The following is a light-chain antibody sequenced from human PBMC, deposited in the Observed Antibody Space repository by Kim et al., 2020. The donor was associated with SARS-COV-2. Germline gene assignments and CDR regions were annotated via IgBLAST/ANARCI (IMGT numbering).Light chain of an antibody. CDR2: NVS. J-gene: IGKJ1*01. CDR3: TQGTHWPRT. Sequence: EVVMTQSPLSLSVTLGQPASISCKSSQSLVHSNGNNYLNWFQQRPGQSPRRLIYNVSDWDSGVPDRFRCSGSGTDFTLQISGVEAEDVGVYYCTQGTHWPRTFGQGTKVDIK. V-gene: IGKV2-30*02. CDR1: QSLVHSNGNNY.